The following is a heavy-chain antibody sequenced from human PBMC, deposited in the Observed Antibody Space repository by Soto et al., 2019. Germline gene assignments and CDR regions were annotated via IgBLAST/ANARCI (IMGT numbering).Heavy chain of an antibody. V-gene: IGHV3-21*03. CDR3: AHMYYDILTGYYRGRFDY. Sequence: PGGSLRLSCAASGFTFSSYSMNWVCQAPGKWLEWVSSISSSSSYIYYADSVKGRFTISRDNAKNQVVLTMTNMDPVDTATYYCAHMYYDILTGYYRGRFDYWGQGTLVTVSS. D-gene: IGHD3-9*01. CDR1: GFTFSSYS. J-gene: IGHJ4*02. CDR2: ISSSSSYI.